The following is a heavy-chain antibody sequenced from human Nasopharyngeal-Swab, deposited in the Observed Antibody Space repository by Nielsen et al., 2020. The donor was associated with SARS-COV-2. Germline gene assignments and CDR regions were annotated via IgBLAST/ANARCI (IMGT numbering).Heavy chain of an antibody. D-gene: IGHD1-26*01. V-gene: IGHV1-2*06. CDR3: ARLEWEPQY. CDR2: INPNSGGT. Sequence: WVRQAPGQGLEWMGRINPNSGGTNYAQKFQGRVTMTRDTSISTAHMELSRLRSDDTAVYYCARLEWEPQYWGQGTLVTVSS. J-gene: IGHJ4*02.